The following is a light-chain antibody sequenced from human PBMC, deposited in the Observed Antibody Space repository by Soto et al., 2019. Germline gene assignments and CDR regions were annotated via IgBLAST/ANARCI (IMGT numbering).Light chain of an antibody. J-gene: IGKJ5*01. CDR1: QTINNF. CDR2: GAS. V-gene: IGKV1-39*01. CDR3: QQHFHTPPA. Sequence: DIQMTQSPSSLSASVGDRFTITCRAIQTINNFLNWYQQKPGKAPNLLIHGASTLQSGVPSRFTGSGSGTYFTLTISSLQPEDFATYYCQQHFHTPPAFGQGTRLEIK.